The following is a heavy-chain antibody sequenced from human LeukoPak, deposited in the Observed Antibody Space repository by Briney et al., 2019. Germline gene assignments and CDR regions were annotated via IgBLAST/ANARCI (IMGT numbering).Heavy chain of an antibody. J-gene: IGHJ4*02. V-gene: IGHV4-34*01. CDR2: INHSGST. Sequence: SETLSLTCAVYGGSFSGYYWSWIRQPPGKGLEWIGEINHSGSTNYNPSLKSRVTISVDTSKNQFSLKLSSVTAADTAVYYCARGKYYDFWSGYYYSGNYFDYWGQGTLVTVSS. CDR3: ARGKYYDFWSGYYYSGNYFDY. D-gene: IGHD3-3*01. CDR1: GGSFSGYY.